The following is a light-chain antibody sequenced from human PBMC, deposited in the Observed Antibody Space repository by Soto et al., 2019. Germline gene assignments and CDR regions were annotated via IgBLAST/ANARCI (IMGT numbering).Light chain of an antibody. J-gene: IGKJ5*01. CDR3: QQRSNWLIT. CDR1: QSVSDK. Sequence: EIVMTQSPATVSVSPGERATLSCRASQSVSDKLAWYQQKPGQAPRLLIYHASARATGIPARFSGSGSGTEFTLTISSLQSEDFAVYSCQQRSNWLITFGQGTRLEI. V-gene: IGKV3-15*01. CDR2: HAS.